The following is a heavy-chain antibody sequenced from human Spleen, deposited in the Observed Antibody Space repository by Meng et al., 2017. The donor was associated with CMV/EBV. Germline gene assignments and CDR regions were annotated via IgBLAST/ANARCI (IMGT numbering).Heavy chain of an antibody. Sequence: GESLKISCTASGFTFTNYWMSWVRQAPGRGLEWVAIIKQGGGEKYYVDSVKGRFTISRDNAESSLYLQMNYLRAEDTAVYYCARAGIPYSSSSLTGYWGQGTLVTVSS. CDR3: ARAGIPYSSSSLTGY. CDR2: IKQGGGEK. J-gene: IGHJ4*02. CDR1: GFTFTNYW. V-gene: IGHV3-7*01. D-gene: IGHD6-6*01.